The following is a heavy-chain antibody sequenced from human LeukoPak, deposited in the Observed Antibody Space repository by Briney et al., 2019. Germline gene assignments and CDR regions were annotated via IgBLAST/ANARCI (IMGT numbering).Heavy chain of an antibody. CDR1: GGSFSGYY. J-gene: IGHJ3*02. CDR3: ARAFYCSSTSCYSGGAFDI. CDR2: INHSGST. Sequence: SETLSLTCAVYGGSFSGYYWSWIRQPPGKGLEWVGEINHSGSTNYNPSLKSRVTISVDTSKNQFSLKLSSVTAADTAVYYCARAFYCSSTSCYSGGAFDIWGQGTMVTVSS. D-gene: IGHD2-2*01. V-gene: IGHV4-34*01.